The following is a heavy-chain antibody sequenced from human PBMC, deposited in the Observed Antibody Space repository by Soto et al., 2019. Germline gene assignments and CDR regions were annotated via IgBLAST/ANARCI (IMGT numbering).Heavy chain of an antibody. CDR2: IYTSGST. V-gene: IGHV4-4*07. D-gene: IGHD6-6*01. CDR1: GGSISSYY. J-gene: IGHJ4*02. CDR3: ARDGLYSSSPEFDY. Sequence: PSETLSLTCTASGGSISSYYWSWIRQPAGKGLEWIGRIYTSGSTNYNPSLKSRVTMSVDTSKNQFSLKLSSVTAADTAVYYCARDGLYSSSPEFDYWGQGTLVTVSS.